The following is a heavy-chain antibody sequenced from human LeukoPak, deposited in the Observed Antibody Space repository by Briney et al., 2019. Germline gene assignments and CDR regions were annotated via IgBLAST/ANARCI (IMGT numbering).Heavy chain of an antibody. D-gene: IGHD3-10*01. CDR2: INHSGSS. CDR3: ARGLVVRGVIILGNWFDP. V-gene: IGHV4-34*01. J-gene: IGHJ5*02. Sequence: PSETLSLTCAVYGGSFSGYFWSWIRQPPGKGLEWIGEINHSGSSNYNPSLKSRVTISVDTSKTQFSLNLSSVTAADTAVYYCARGLVVRGVIILGNWFDPWGQGTLVTVSS. CDR1: GGSFSGYF.